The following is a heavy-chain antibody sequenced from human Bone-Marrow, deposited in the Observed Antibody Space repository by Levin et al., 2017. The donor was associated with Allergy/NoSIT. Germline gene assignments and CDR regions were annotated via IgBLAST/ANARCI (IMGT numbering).Heavy chain of an antibody. CDR2: ISRSGNAI. J-gene: IGHJ4*02. Sequence: GGSLRLSCAASGFTLSTYAMTWVRQAPGKGLEWVSYISRSGNAIYGDSVKGRFSISRDNAKNSLYLQMSSLRAEDTAVYYCARDSGIAGADDYWSQGTLVTVSS. V-gene: IGHV3-48*01. CDR1: GFTLSTYA. CDR3: ARDSGIAGADDY. D-gene: IGHD6-13*01.